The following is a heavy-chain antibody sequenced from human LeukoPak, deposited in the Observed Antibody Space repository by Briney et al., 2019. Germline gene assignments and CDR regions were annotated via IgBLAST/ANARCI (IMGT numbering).Heavy chain of an antibody. CDR2: ISTSSIYI. Sequence: GGSLRLSCAASGFTLSSYSMNWVRQAPVKGLEWVSSISTSSIYIYYADSMKGRFTISRDNAKKSLYLQMNSLRAEDTAVYYCAKKWAIDVWGKGTTVTISS. CDR1: GFTLSSYS. CDR3: AKKWAIDV. D-gene: IGHD1-26*01. J-gene: IGHJ6*04. V-gene: IGHV3-21*04.